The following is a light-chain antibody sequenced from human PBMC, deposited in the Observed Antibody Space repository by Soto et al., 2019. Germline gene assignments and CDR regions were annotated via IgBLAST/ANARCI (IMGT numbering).Light chain of an antibody. CDR3: SSYTSDSSYV. V-gene: IGLV2-14*01. J-gene: IGLJ1*01. CDR2: AVS. Sequence: QAGGAQPPCVSGSPGQAITMSCTGTSSDVGLYDYVSLYQQHPGKAPQLMIYAVSNRPSGVSNRFSASKSGNTASLFISGLQAEDEADYYCSSYTSDSSYVFGSGTKVTVL. CDR1: SSDVGLYDY.